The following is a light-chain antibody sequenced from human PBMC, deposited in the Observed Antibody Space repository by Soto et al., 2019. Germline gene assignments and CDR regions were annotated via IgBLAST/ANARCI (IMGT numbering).Light chain of an antibody. Sequence: DIVMTQSPLSLPVTPGEPASISCRSSQILLHSNGYNYLDWYLQKPGQSPQLLIYLGSNRTSGVPDRFSGSGSGTDFTLKIRRVEAEDVGVYYCMQALQSPYTFCQGTKLEIK. J-gene: IGKJ2*01. CDR3: MQALQSPYT. CDR1: QILLHSNGYNY. CDR2: LGS. V-gene: IGKV2-28*01.